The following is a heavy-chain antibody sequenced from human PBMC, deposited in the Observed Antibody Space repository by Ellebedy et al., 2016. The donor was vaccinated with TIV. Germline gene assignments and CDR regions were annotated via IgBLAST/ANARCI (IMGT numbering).Heavy chain of an antibody. CDR1: GFTFSSYG. D-gene: IGHD1-26*01. CDR3: ATLGLVGALGDWFDP. J-gene: IGHJ5*02. CDR2: ISSSSSYK. Sequence: GESLKISCAASGFTFSSYGMHWVRQAPGKGLEWVSAISSSSSYKYYANSVKGRFTISRDNAENSLYLQMNSLRTEDTAIYYCATLGLVGALGDWFDPWGQGTLVTVSS. V-gene: IGHV3-21*04.